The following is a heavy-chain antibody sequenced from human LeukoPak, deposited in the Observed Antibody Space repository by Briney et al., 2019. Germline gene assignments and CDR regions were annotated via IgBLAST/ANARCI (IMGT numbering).Heavy chain of an antibody. J-gene: IGHJ4*02. Sequence: GGSLRLSCAASGFTFNSYAMSWVRQAPGKGLEWVSAISGSGDYTYYADSVKGRVTISRDNSKNTLYLQMNSLRAEDTAVYYCAKGDEAVAGLLDYWGQGTLVTVSS. D-gene: IGHD6-19*01. CDR1: GFTFNSYA. V-gene: IGHV3-23*01. CDR3: AKGDEAVAGLLDY. CDR2: ISGSGDYT.